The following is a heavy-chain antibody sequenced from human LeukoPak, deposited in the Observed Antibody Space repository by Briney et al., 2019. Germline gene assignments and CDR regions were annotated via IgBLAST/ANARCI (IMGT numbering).Heavy chain of an antibody. D-gene: IGHD6-13*01. Sequence: PGRSLRLSCAASGFTFSTYGMHWVRQAPDKGLEWVAVIRYDGNNEFYADSAKGRFTISRDNSKSTLYLQMNSLRAEDTAVYYCAKRGSFWDLDYWGQGTLVTVSS. CDR2: IRYDGNNE. CDR3: AKRGSFWDLDY. J-gene: IGHJ4*02. CDR1: GFTFSTYG. V-gene: IGHV3-33*06.